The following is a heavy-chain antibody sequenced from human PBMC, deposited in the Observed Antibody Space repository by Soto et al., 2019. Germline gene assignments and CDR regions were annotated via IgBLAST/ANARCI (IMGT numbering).Heavy chain of an antibody. CDR3: ATLKLRFLEWLLKFDY. Sequence: GASVKVSCKVSGYTLTELSIHWVRQAPGKGLEWMGGFDPEDGETIYAQKFQGRVTMTEDTSTDTAYMELSSLRSEDTAVYYCATLKLRFLEWLLKFDYWGQGTLVTVSS. CDR1: GYTLTELS. D-gene: IGHD3-3*01. CDR2: FDPEDGET. J-gene: IGHJ4*02. V-gene: IGHV1-24*01.